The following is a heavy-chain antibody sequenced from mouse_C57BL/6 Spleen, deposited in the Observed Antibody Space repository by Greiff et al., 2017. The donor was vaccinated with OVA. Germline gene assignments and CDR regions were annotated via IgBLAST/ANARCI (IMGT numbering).Heavy chain of an antibody. J-gene: IGHJ1*03. CDR2: INPNYGTT. CDR3: ARGDYYGLPTRYFDV. Sequence: EVQVVESGPELVKPGASVKISCKASGYSFTDYNMNWVKQSNGKSLEWIGVINPNYGTTSYNQKFKGKATLTVDQSSSTAYMQLNSLTSEDSAVYYCARGDYYGLPTRYFDVWGTGTTVTVSS. D-gene: IGHD1-1*01. CDR1: GYSFTDYN. V-gene: IGHV1-39*01.